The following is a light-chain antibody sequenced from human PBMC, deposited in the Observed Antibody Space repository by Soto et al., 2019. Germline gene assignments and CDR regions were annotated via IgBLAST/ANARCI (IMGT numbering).Light chain of an antibody. CDR3: QQYSYFAT. CDR1: QSISSW. Sequence: DIQMTQSPSTLSASVGDRVTITCRASQSISSWFTWYQQKAGQAPKLLIYKASIVESGVPARFSGSGSGTECTLSLSSLQPDDSATYYCQQYSYFATFGQGTRVEVK. V-gene: IGKV1-5*03. CDR2: KAS. J-gene: IGKJ1*01.